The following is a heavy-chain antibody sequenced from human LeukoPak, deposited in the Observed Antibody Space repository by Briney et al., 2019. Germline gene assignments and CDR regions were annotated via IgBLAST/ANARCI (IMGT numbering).Heavy chain of an antibody. D-gene: IGHD6-13*01. J-gene: IGHJ6*03. Sequence: SETLSLTCTGSGGSISSRSHYWGWIRQPPGKGLGWIGSIYYSGSTYYNPSLKSRVTISVDTSKNQFSLKLSSVTAADTAVYYCARQRIAAPTYYMDVWGKGTTVTVSS. CDR1: GGSISSRSHY. CDR2: IYYSGST. V-gene: IGHV4-39*01. CDR3: ARQRIAAPTYYMDV.